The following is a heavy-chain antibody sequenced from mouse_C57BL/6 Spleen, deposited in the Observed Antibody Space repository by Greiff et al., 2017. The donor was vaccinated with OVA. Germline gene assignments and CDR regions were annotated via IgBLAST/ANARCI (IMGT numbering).Heavy chain of an antibody. V-gene: IGHV1-69*01. Sequence: QVQLQQPGAELVMPGASVKLSCKASGYTFTSYWMHWVKQRPGQGLEWIGEIDPSDSYTNYNQKFKGKSTLTVDKSSSTAYMQLSSLTSEDSAVYYCARGRGVGWYFDVWGTGTTVTVSS. CDR3: ARGRGVGWYFDV. CDR1: GYTFTSYW. J-gene: IGHJ1*03. CDR2: IDPSDSYT.